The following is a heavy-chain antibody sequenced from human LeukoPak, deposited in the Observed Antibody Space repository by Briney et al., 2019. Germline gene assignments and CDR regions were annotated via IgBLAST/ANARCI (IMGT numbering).Heavy chain of an antibody. Sequence: SETLSLTCAVYGGSFSGYYWSWIRQPPGKGLEWIGEVNHSGSTNYNPSLKSRVTISVDTSKNQFSLKLSSVTAADTAVYYCASSGSGSYTNWGQGTLVTVSS. CDR1: GGSFSGYY. D-gene: IGHD3-10*01. CDR2: VNHSGST. J-gene: IGHJ4*02. V-gene: IGHV4-34*01. CDR3: ASSGSGSYTN.